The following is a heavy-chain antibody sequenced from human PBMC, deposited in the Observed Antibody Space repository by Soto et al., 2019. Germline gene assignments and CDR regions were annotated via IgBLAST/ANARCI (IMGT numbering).Heavy chain of an antibody. V-gene: IGHV3-21*01. J-gene: IGHJ4*02. CDR1: GFTFSSYS. Sequence: GGSLRLSCAASGFTFSSYSMNWVRQAPGKGLEWVSSISSSNSYIYYADSVKGRFTISRDNAKNSLYLQMNSLRAEDTAVYYCAREGSHYDFWSGYPYYFDYWGQGTLVTVSS. CDR3: AREGSHYDFWSGYPYYFDY. D-gene: IGHD3-3*01. CDR2: ISSSNSYI.